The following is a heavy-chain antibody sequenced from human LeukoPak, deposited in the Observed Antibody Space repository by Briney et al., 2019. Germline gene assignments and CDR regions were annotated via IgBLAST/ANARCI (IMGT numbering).Heavy chain of an antibody. V-gene: IGHV4-59*01. J-gene: IGHJ4*02. Sequence: PSETLSLTCTVSGGSISSYYRSWIRQPPGKGLEWIGYIFYSGNTNYNPSLKSRVTISVDPSKNQFSLKLGSVTAADTAVYYCAKESGYSYPTWGQGTLVTVSS. D-gene: IGHD5-18*01. CDR2: IFYSGNT. CDR1: GGSISSYY. CDR3: AKESGYSYPT.